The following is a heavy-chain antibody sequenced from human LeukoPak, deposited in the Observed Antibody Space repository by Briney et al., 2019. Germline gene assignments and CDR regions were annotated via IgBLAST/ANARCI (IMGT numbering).Heavy chain of an antibody. Sequence: GGSLRLSCAASGFTFSDYEMNWVRQAAGKGLEWVSYISSSGSTIYYADSVKGRFTISRDNAKNSLYLQMKSLRAEDTAVYYCAASGYDYDYYYYMDVWGKGTTVTISS. D-gene: IGHD5-12*01. CDR2: ISSSGSTI. V-gene: IGHV3-48*03. J-gene: IGHJ6*03. CDR1: GFTFSDYE. CDR3: AASGYDYDYYYYMDV.